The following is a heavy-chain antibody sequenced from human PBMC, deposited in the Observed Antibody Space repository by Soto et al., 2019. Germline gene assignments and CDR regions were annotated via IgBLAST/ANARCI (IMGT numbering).Heavy chain of an antibody. Sequence: SETLSLTYTVSGGSISSSSYYWGWIRQPPGKGLEWIGSIYYSGSTYYNPSLKSRVTISVDTSKNQFSLKLSSVTAADTAVYYCARTFTVTVDYWGQGTLVTVSS. D-gene: IGHD4-17*01. J-gene: IGHJ4*02. CDR1: GGSISSSSYY. CDR3: ARTFTVTVDY. V-gene: IGHV4-39*01. CDR2: IYYSGST.